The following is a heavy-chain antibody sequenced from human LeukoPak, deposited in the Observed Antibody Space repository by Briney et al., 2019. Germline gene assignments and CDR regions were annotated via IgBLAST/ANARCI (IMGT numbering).Heavy chain of an antibody. CDR2: ISGSGGST. J-gene: IGHJ6*02. CDR3: AKDTYSGTSSYGMDV. D-gene: IGHD1-26*01. V-gene: IGHV3-23*01. CDR1: GFTFSSYG. Sequence: PGGSLRLSCAASGFTFSSYGMRWVRQARGEGRGWVTSISGSGGSTYYADSVKGRFTISRDNSKNTLYLQMNSLRAEDTAVYYCAKDTYSGTSSYGMDVWGQGTTVTVSS.